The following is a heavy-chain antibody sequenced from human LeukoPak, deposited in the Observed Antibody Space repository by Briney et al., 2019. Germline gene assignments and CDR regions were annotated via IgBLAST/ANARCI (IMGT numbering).Heavy chain of an antibody. D-gene: IGHD1-26*01. V-gene: IGHV3-66*01. CDR1: GFTVSSDY. Sequence: GGSLRLSCAASGFTVSSDYMSWVRQAPGKGLGWVSVIYSGGTTYYAGSVEGRFSISRDNSKNTLYLQMNSLRAEDTAVYYCARSAGSYLYFDDWGQGTLVTVSS. J-gene: IGHJ4*02. CDR2: IYSGGTT. CDR3: ARSAGSYLYFDD.